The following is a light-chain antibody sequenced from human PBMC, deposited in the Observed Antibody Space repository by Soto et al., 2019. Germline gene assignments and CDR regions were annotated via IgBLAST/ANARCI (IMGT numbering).Light chain of an antibody. V-gene: IGKV1-17*01. Sequence: DIQMTQSPSSLSASVGDRVTITCRASQGIRNDLGWFQQKPGKAPKRLMYAASSLQSGVPSRFSSSGSETEFTLTISSLQPEDFATYYCQQYKTYPPTFGQGTKLEIK. CDR2: AAS. CDR3: QQYKTYPPT. CDR1: QGIRND. J-gene: IGKJ2*01.